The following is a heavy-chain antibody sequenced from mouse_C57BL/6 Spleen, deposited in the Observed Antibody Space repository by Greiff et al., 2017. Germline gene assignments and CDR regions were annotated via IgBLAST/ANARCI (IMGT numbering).Heavy chain of an antibody. CDR1: GFTFSNYW. V-gene: IGHV6-3*01. CDR3: TGGIYYGNQYYFDY. J-gene: IGHJ2*01. CDR2: IRLKSDNYAT. D-gene: IGHD2-1*01. Sequence: EVKLVESGGGLVQPGGSMKLSCVASGFTFSNYWMNWVRQSPEKGLEWVAQIRLKSDNYATHYAESVKGRFTISRDDSKSSVYLQMNNLRAEDTGIYYCTGGIYYGNQYYFDYWGQGTTLTVSS.